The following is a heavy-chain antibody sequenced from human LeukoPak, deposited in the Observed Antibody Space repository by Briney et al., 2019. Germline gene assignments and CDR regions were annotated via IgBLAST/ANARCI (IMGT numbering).Heavy chain of an antibody. J-gene: IGHJ6*02. CDR2: INTDGSST. CDR1: GFTFRSYW. D-gene: IGHD3-10*01. Sequence: PGGSLRLSCAASGFTFRSYWMHWVRQVPGKGLMWVSGINTDGSSTTYADSVKGRFTISRDNAKNSLYLQMNSLRAEDTAVYYCARALYYYGSGRWYHGMDVWGQGTTVTVSS. CDR3: ARALYYYGSGRWYHGMDV. V-gene: IGHV3-74*01.